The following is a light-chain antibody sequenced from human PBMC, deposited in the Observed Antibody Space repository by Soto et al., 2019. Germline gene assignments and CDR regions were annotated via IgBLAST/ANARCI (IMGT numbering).Light chain of an antibody. V-gene: IGLV2-14*01. CDR3: SSYTSSTTVWV. Sequence: QSALTQPASVSGSPGQSITISCTGTSSDVGGYNYVSWYQQHPGKAPKLMIYEVSNRPSGVSYRFSGSKSGNTASLTISGLQAEDEADYYCSSYTSSTTVWVFGGGTKLTVL. J-gene: IGLJ2*01. CDR2: EVS. CDR1: SSDVGGYNY.